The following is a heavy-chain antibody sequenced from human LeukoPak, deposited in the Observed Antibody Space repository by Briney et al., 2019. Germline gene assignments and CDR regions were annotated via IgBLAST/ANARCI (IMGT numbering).Heavy chain of an antibody. J-gene: IGHJ4*02. CDR2: IIPIFGTA. D-gene: IGHD2-15*01. CDR1: GGTFSSYA. V-gene: IGHV1-69*13. Sequence: GASVKVSCKASGGTFSSYAISWVRQAPGQGLEWMGGIIPIFGTANYAQKFQGRVTITADESTSTAYMELSSLRSDDTAVYYCARDLPSRYCSGGSCYYDYWGQGTLVTVSS. CDR3: ARDLPSRYCSGGSCYYDY.